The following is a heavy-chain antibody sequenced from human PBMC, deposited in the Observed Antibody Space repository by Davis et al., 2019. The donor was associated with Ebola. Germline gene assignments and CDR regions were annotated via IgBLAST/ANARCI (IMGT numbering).Heavy chain of an antibody. CDR1: GFTFSSYA. Sequence: GESLKISCAASGFTFSSYAMSWVRQAPGKGLEWVSAISGSGGSTYYADSVKGRFTISRDNSKNTLYLQMNSLRAEDTAVYYCAKPKLGIEAFDIWGQGTMVTVSS. CDR3: AKPKLGIEAFDI. V-gene: IGHV3-23*01. D-gene: IGHD7-27*01. J-gene: IGHJ3*02. CDR2: ISGSGGST.